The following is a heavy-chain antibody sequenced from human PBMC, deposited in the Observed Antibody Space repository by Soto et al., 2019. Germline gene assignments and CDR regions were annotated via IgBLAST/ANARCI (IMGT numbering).Heavy chain of an antibody. CDR2: IIPIFGTA. J-gene: IGHJ4*02. D-gene: IGHD2-8*01. CDR1: GGTFSSYA. V-gene: IGHV1-69*13. Sequence: SVKVSCKASGGTFSSYAISWVRQAPGQGLEWMGVIIPIFGTANYAQKFQGRVTITADESTSTAYMELSSLRSGETAVYYCATALYCTNGVCYAVFDYCVQGTLVTVSS. CDR3: ATALYCTNGVCYAVFDY.